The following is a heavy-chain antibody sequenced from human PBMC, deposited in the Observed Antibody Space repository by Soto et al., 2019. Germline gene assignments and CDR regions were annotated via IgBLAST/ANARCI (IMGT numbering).Heavy chain of an antibody. Sequence: QVQLVQSGAEVKKPGSSVKVSCKASGGTFSSYAISWVRQAPGQGLEWMGGIIPIFGTANYAQKFQGRVTIPAEESTSTAYMELSSLRSEDTAVYYCARSVVVVAAIYYYYYYGMDVWGQGTTVTVSS. V-gene: IGHV1-69*01. CDR3: ARSVVVVAAIYYYYYYGMDV. J-gene: IGHJ6*02. D-gene: IGHD2-15*01. CDR1: GGTFSSYA. CDR2: IIPIFGTA.